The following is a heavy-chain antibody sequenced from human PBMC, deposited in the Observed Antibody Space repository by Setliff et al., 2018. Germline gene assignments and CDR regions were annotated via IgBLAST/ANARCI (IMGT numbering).Heavy chain of an antibody. Sequence: ASVKVSCKASGYTFTSYDINWVRQATGQGLEWMGWMNPNSGNTGYAQKFQGRVTMTEDTSTDTAYMELSSLRSEDTAVYYCATKDYDTSGYYRPFGFWGQGTLVTVPQ. V-gene: IGHV1-8*02. J-gene: IGHJ4*01. CDR1: GYTFTSYD. D-gene: IGHD3-22*01. CDR3: ATKDYDTSGYYRPFGF. CDR2: MNPNSGNT.